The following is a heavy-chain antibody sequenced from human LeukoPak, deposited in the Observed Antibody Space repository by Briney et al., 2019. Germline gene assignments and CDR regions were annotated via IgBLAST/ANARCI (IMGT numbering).Heavy chain of an antibody. Sequence: GGSLRLSCAASGFSFSSYAMTWVRQAPGKGLEWVSSISSTSTYIYYADSVKGRFTISRENAKNSLYPQINTLRAEDTAVYYCAKPAAGASNWFDPWGQGTLVTVSS. J-gene: IGHJ5*02. CDR1: GFSFSSYA. CDR2: ISSTSTYI. V-gene: IGHV3-21*01. CDR3: AKPAAGASNWFDP. D-gene: IGHD1-14*01.